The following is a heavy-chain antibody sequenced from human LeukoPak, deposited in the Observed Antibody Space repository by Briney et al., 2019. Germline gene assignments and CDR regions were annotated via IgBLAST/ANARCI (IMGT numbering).Heavy chain of an antibody. CDR3: AKDRGGYRSSWYSFDY. V-gene: IGHV3-9*01. CDR2: ITWNSGSI. D-gene: IGHD6-13*01. J-gene: IGHJ4*02. CDR1: GFTFDDFA. Sequence: GRSQRLSCAASGFTFDDFAMHWVRQAPGKGLEWVSGITWNSGSIAYADSVKGRFTISRDNAKNSLYLQMNSLRVEDTALYYCAKDRGGYRSSWYSFDYWGQGTLVTVSS.